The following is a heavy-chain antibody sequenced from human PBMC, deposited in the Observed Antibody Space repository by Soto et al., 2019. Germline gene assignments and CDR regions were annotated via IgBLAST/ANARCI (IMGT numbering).Heavy chain of an antibody. J-gene: IGHJ4*02. D-gene: IGHD3-9*01. CDR1: GFTFSTYS. V-gene: IGHV3-23*01. CDR3: AKARYFDWFDPFDY. Sequence: GGSLRLSCAASGFTFSTYSMNWVRQAPGKGLEWISYFRGSDGSIYYADSVKGRFTISRDNAKNTLYLQMNSLRAEDTAVYYCAKARYFDWFDPFDYWGQGTLVTVSS. CDR2: FRGSDGSI.